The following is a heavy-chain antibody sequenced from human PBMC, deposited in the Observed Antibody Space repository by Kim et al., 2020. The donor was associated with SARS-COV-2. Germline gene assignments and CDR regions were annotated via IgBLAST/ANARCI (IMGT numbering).Heavy chain of an antibody. CDR1: GFTFSSYA. V-gene: IGHV3-30*04. Sequence: GGSLRLSCAASGFTFSSYAMHWVRQAPGKGLEWVAVISYDGSNKYYADSVKGRFTISRDNSKNTLYLQMNSLRAEDTAVYYCASAVRGVTTTYYYYYGMDVWGQGTTVTVSS. J-gene: IGHJ6*02. D-gene: IGHD3-10*01. CDR3: ASAVRGVTTTYYYYYGMDV. CDR2: ISYDGSNK.